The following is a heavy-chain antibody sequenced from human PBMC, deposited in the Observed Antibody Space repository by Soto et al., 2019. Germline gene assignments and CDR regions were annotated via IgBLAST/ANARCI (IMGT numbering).Heavy chain of an antibody. D-gene: IGHD6-19*01. CDR3: ARDQRGVARKGYFYYGMDV. CDR1: GSILSTHA. V-gene: IGHV1-3*01. J-gene: IGHJ6*02. Sequence: QVQVVQSGAEVKKPGASVRLSCKASGSILSTHAMHWARQAPGQRLEWMGWINGDNGDTKYSQKFQGRVIITRDTSANTAYMELNSLTSEDTAVYYCARDQRGVARKGYFYYGMDVWGQGTAVTVSS. CDR2: INGDNGDT.